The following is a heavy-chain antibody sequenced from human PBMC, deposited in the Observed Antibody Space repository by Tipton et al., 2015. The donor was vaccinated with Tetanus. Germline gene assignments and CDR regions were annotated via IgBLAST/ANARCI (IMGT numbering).Heavy chain of an antibody. CDR1: GGSIRGGTFY. CDR2: IYESGDT. CDR3: ARHQSGYFTPFDY. D-gene: IGHD3-3*01. Sequence: LRLSCTVSGGSIRGGTFYWGWIRQPPGKGLEWIGSIYESGDTYYIPSLKSRVTISVDTSRNQFSLKLTSMTATDTAVYFCARHQSGYFTPFDYWGQGTLVTVSS. V-gene: IGHV4-39*01. J-gene: IGHJ4*02.